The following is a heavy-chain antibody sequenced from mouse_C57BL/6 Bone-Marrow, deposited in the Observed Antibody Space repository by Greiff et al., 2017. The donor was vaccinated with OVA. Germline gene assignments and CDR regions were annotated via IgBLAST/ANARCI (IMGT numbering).Heavy chain of an antibody. CDR3: ASYYPYRWFAY. D-gene: IGHD1-1*01. CDR1: GFTFSSYG. V-gene: IGHV5-6*01. J-gene: IGHJ3*01. CDR2: ISSGGSYT. Sequence: EVQLVESGGDLVKPGGSLKLSCAASGFTFSSYGMSWVRQTPDQRLEWVATISSGGSYTYYPDSVKGRFTISRDNAKNTLYLQMSSLKSEDTAMYYCASYYPYRWFAYWGQGTLVTVSA.